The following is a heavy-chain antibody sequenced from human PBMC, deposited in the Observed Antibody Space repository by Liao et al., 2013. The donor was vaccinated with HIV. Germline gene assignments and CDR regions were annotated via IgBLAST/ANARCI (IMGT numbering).Heavy chain of an antibody. D-gene: IGHD2-2*02. J-gene: IGHJ4*02. CDR1: GGSISSGSYY. CDR2: IYTSGGT. V-gene: IGHV4-61*02. Sequence: QVQLQESGPGLVKPSQTLSLTCTVSGGSISSGSYYWSWIRQPAGKGLEWIGRIYTSGGTTYNPSLKSRVTMSVDTSNNQFSLKLSSVTAADTAVYYCARGVNFYTSSFFRGDLEYWGQGTLVTVSS. CDR3: ARGVNFYTSSFFRGDLEY.